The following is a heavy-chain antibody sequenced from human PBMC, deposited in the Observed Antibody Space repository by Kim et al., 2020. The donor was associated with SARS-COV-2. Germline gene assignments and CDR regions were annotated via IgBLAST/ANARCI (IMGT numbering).Heavy chain of an antibody. J-gene: IGHJ5*02. Sequence: GGSLRLSCAASGFTFSSYWMSWVRQAPGKGLEWVANIKQDGSEKYYVDSVKGRFTISRDNAKNSLYLQMNSLRAEDTAVYYCAREPFTYYDILTGYYFSWVDPGGKGTLVTVSS. D-gene: IGHD3-9*01. CDR3: AREPFTYYDILTGYYFSWVDP. CDR2: IKQDGSEK. CDR1: GFTFSSYW. V-gene: IGHV3-7*01.